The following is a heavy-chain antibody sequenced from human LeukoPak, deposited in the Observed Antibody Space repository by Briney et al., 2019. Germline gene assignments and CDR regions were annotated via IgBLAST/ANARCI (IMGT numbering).Heavy chain of an antibody. CDR3: ANRALNYYGSGSYWLTFDP. CDR2: ISGSGGST. V-gene: IGHV3-23*01. Sequence: GGSLRLSCTASGFTFSSYAVSWVRQAPGKGLEWVSAISGSGGSTYYADSVKGRFTISRDNSKNTLYLQMNSLRAEDTAVYYCANRALNYYGSGSYWLTFDPWGQGTLVTVSS. J-gene: IGHJ5*02. D-gene: IGHD3-10*01. CDR1: GFTFSSYA.